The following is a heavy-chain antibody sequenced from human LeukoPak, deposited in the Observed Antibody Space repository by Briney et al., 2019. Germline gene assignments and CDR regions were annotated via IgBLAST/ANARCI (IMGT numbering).Heavy chain of an antibody. V-gene: IGHV1-69*13. CDR1: GGTFSSYA. D-gene: IGHD4-23*01. CDR2: IIPIFGTA. Sequence: GASVKVSCKASGGTFSSYAISWVRQAPGQGLEWMGGIIPIFGTANYAQKFQGRVTITADESASTAYMELTSLTSEDTAVYYCATTTVVTPLRWSFDLWGRGTLVTVSS. CDR3: ATTTVVTPLRWSFDL. J-gene: IGHJ2*01.